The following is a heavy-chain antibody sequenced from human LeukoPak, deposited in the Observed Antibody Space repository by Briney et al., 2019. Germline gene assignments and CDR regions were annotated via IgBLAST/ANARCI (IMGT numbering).Heavy chain of an antibody. Sequence: ASVKVSCKASGYTFTSYDINWVRQATGQGLEWMGWMNPNSGNTGYAQKFQGRVTMTRNTSISTAYMELSSLRSEDTAVYHCARVKRVVPAAMFGGLRYYMDVWGKGTTVTVSS. CDR2: MNPNSGNT. V-gene: IGHV1-8*01. D-gene: IGHD2-2*01. CDR3: ARVKRVVPAAMFGGLRYYMDV. CDR1: GYTFTSYD. J-gene: IGHJ6*03.